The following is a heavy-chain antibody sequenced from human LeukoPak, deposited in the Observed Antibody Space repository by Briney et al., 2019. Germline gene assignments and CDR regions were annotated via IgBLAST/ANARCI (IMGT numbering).Heavy chain of an antibody. D-gene: IGHD6-13*01. CDR3: ARGRIAAAGSIDY. Sequence: ASVKVSCKASGYTFTGYYMHWVRQAPGQGLEWMGWINPNSGGTNYAQKFQGRVTMTRDTSISTAYMELSRLRSDDTAVYYCARGRIAAAGSIDYRGQGTLVTVSS. CDR2: INPNSGGT. CDR1: GYTFTGYY. V-gene: IGHV1-2*02. J-gene: IGHJ4*02.